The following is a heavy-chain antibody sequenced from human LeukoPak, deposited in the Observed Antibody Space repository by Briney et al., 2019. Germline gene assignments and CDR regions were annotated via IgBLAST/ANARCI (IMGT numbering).Heavy chain of an antibody. V-gene: IGHV4-4*02. CDR2: VHLSGRT. CDR1: GGSISSTNW. CDR3: AREGGPYRPLDY. Sequence: SETLSLTCGVSGGSISSTNWWTWVRQPPGEGLEWTGEVHLSGRTNYNPSLESRVTMSVDMSENHTSLKLTSVTAADTAVYYCAREGGPYRPLDYSGQGTLVTVSS. J-gene: IGHJ4*02.